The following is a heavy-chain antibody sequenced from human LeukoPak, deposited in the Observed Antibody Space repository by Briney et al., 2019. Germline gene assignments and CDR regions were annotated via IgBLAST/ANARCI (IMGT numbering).Heavy chain of an antibody. V-gene: IGHV3-30*18. CDR1: GFTFSSYG. Sequence: GGSLRLSCAACGFTFSSYGMHWVRQAPGKGLEWVAVISYDGSNKYYADSVKGRFTISRDNSKNTLYLQMNSLRAEDTAVYYCAKEDDDYGASSFDYWGQGTLVTVSS. J-gene: IGHJ4*02. D-gene: IGHD4-17*01. CDR3: AKEDDDYGASSFDY. CDR2: ISYDGSNK.